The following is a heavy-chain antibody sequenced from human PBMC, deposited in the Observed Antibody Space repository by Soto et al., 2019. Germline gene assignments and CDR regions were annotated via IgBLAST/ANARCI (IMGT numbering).Heavy chain of an antibody. CDR1: GYTFTSYG. J-gene: IGHJ4*02. CDR3: ARDSPNYGPSNDHFDY. V-gene: IGHV1-18*01. D-gene: IGHD3-10*01. Sequence: ASVKVSCKASGYTFTSYGISWVRQAPGQGLEWMGWISAYNGNTNYAQKLQGRVTMTTDTSTSTAYMELRSLRSDDTAVYYCARDSPNYGPSNDHFDYWGQGTLVTVSS. CDR2: ISAYNGNT.